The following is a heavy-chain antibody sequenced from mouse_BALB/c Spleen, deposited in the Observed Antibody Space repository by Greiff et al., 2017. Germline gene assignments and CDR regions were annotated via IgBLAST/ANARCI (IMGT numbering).Heavy chain of an antibody. Sequence: DVHLVESGGGLVQPGGSLRLSCATSGFTFSDFYMEWVRQPPGKRLEWIAASRNKAKDYTTEYSASVKGRFIVSRDTSQSILYLQMNVLRAEDTAIYYCARSNWDYAMDYWGQGTSVTVSS. J-gene: IGHJ4*01. CDR2: SRNKAKDYTT. V-gene: IGHV7-1*02. CDR1: GFTFSDFY. CDR3: ARSNWDYAMDY. D-gene: IGHD4-1*01.